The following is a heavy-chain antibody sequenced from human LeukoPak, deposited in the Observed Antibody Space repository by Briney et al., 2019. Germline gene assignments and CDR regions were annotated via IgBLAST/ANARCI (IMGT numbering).Heavy chain of an antibody. CDR2: IYYSGST. CDR3: ARDVDSSGYIDY. V-gene: IGHV4-61*01. CDR1: GGSVSSGNYY. D-gene: IGHD3-22*01. Sequence: SETLSLTCTVSGGSVSSGNYYWSWIRQPPGRGLEWIGYIYYSGSTNYNPSLKSRVTISVDTSKNQFSLKLSSVTAADTAVYYCARDVDSSGYIDYWGRGTLVTVSS. J-gene: IGHJ4*02.